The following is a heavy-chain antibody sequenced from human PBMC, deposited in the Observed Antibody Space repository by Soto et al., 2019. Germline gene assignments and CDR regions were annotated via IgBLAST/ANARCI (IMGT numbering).Heavy chain of an antibody. J-gene: IGHJ5*02. CDR3: ARGWVVFHNWFDP. D-gene: IGHD2-15*01. CDR2: LNPNTGNT. Sequence: QVQLVQSGAEVKKPGASMKVSCKASGYTFTSYDISWVRQATGQGLEWMGWLNPNTGNTGYAQKFQDRVTMTSNISISTAYMELSSLRSEDTAVYYCARGWVVFHNWFDPWGQGTLVTVSS. V-gene: IGHV1-8*01. CDR1: GYTFTSYD.